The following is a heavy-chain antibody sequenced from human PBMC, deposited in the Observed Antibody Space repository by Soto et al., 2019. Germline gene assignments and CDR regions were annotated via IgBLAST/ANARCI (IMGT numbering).Heavy chain of an antibody. J-gene: IGHJ4*02. CDR3: ARRSGSADVYLDF. D-gene: IGHD6-25*01. CDR1: GYTFTGYG. Sequence: QVQLVQSGAEVKRPGASVKVSCKASGYTFTGYGISWVRQAPGQGLEWMGRINAYNDNTDYAQEFQGRVTLTIDTSTSTAYMELRSLRSDDTAVYYCARRSGSADVYLDFWGQGTLVTVSS. CDR2: INAYNDNT. V-gene: IGHV1-18*01.